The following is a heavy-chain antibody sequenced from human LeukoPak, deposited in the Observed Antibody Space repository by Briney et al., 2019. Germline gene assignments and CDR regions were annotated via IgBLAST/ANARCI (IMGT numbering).Heavy chain of an antibody. D-gene: IGHD6-13*01. Sequence: PSETLSLTCAVYGGSFSGYYWSWIRQPPGKGLEWIGEINHSGSTNYNPSLKSRVTISVDTSKNQFSLKLSSVTAADTAVYYCARGRRIAAAGPYYYYYYGMDVWGQGTTVTVSS. V-gene: IGHV4-34*01. CDR1: GGSFSGYY. CDR2: INHSGST. CDR3: ARGRRIAAAGPYYYYYYGMDV. J-gene: IGHJ6*02.